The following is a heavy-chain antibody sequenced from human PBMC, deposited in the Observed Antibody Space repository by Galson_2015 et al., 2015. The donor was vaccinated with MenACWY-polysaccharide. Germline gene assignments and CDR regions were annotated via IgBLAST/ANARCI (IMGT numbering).Heavy chain of an antibody. CDR1: GFTFSNYA. D-gene: IGHD2-2*01. J-gene: IGHJ4*02. CDR2: IGGSGSNT. CDR3: ARVRYSTGKYQFDY. V-gene: IGHV3-23*01. Sequence: SLRLSCAASGFTFSNYAMSWVRQAPGKGLEWVSTIGGSGSNTHYADSVKGRFTISRDNSKNTLSLQMNSLRAEDTAVYYCARVRYSTGKYQFDYCGQGTLVAVSS.